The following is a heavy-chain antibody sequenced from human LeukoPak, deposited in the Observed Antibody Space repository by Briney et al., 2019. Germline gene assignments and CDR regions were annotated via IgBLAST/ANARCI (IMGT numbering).Heavy chain of an antibody. CDR2: INPSGGST. D-gene: IGHD3-10*01. J-gene: IGHJ3*02. CDR3: ASRELEMADDYAFDI. CDR1: GYTFTSYY. V-gene: IGHV1-46*01. Sequence: ASVKVSCKASGYTFTSYYMHWVRQAPGQGLEWMGIINPSGGSTSYAQKFQGRVTITRYTSTSTVYMELSSLRSEDTAVYYCASRELEMADDYAFDIWGQGTMVTVSS.